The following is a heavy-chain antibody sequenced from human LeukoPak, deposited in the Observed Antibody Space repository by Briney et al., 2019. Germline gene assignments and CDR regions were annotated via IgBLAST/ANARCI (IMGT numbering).Heavy chain of an antibody. D-gene: IGHD5-24*01. CDR3: ARGEYGYNTFDY. Sequence: PSETLSLTCAVYGGSFSGYYWCWIRQPPGKGLEWIGEINHSGSTNYNPSLKSRVTISVDTSKNQFSLKLSSVTAADTAVYYCARGEYGYNTFDYWGQGTLVTVSS. CDR1: GGSFSGYY. CDR2: INHSGST. V-gene: IGHV4-34*01. J-gene: IGHJ4*02.